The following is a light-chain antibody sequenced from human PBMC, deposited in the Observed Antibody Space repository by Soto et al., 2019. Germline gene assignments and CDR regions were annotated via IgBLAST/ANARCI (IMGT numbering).Light chain of an antibody. J-gene: IGKJ2*01. CDR1: QSISSW. Sequence: DLQMTQSPSTLSASVGDRVTITCRASQSISSWLAWYQQKPGKAPKLLIYDASSLESGVTSRFSGSGSGTEFTLTISSLQPDDFATYDCQQYNSYPYTFGQGTKLEIK. CDR3: QQYNSYPYT. V-gene: IGKV1-5*01. CDR2: DAS.